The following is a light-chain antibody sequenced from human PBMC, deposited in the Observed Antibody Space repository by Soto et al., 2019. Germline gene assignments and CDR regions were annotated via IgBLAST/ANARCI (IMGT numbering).Light chain of an antibody. Sequence: QSALTQPASVSGSPGESITISCTGPSNDVGNYNLVSWYQQHPGRAPKLMIYEGNKRPSGVSNRFSGSKSGNTASLTISGLQAEDEADYYCSSYTSSSTLVFGGGTKVTVL. J-gene: IGLJ2*01. CDR2: EGN. CDR3: SSYTSSSTLV. V-gene: IGLV2-14*02. CDR1: SNDVGNYNL.